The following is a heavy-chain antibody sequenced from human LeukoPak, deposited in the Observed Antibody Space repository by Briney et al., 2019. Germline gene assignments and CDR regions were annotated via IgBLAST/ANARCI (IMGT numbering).Heavy chain of an antibody. CDR3: AREVAVVVPAAMPYHNYYYGMDV. Sequence: GSSVKVSCKASGGTFSSYAISWVRQAPGQGLEWMGGIIPIFGTANYAQKFQGRVTITADESTSTAYMELSSLRSEDTAVYYCAREVAVVVPAAMPYHNYYYGMDVWGKGTTVTVSS. CDR1: GGTFSSYA. J-gene: IGHJ6*04. D-gene: IGHD2-2*01. V-gene: IGHV1-69*01. CDR2: IIPIFGTA.